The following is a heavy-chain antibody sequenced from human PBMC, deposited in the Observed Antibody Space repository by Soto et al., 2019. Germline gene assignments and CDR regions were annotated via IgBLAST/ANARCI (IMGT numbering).Heavy chain of an antibody. CDR3: ARNAPQAAAGTINWFDP. J-gene: IGHJ5*02. CDR2: IYHSGST. D-gene: IGHD6-13*01. V-gene: IGHV4-30-2*05. CDR1: GGSISSGDYS. Sequence: SETLSLTCAVSGGSISSGDYSWSWIRQPPGKGLEWIGYIYHSGSTYYNPSLKSRVTISVDTSKNQFSLKLSSVTAADTAVYYCARNAPQAAAGTINWFDPWGQGTLVTVSS.